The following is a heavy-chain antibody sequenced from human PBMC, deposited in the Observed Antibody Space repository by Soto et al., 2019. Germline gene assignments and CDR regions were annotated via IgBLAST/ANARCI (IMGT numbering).Heavy chain of an antibody. CDR1: GYTFTSYG. CDR2: ISAHNGNT. CDR3: ARGSYGDY. J-gene: IGHJ4*01. Sequence: QVHLVQSGAEVKKPGASVKVSCKGSGYTFTSYGITWVRQAPGQGLEWMGWISAHNGNTDYAQKLQGRVTVTRNTTKSTANMKSRSLTSNDTAVYYCARGSYGDYWGHGTPVTVSS. V-gene: IGHV1-18*01. D-gene: IGHD1-26*01.